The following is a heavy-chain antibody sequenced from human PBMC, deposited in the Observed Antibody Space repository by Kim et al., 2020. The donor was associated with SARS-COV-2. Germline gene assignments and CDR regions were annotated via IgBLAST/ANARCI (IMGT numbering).Heavy chain of an antibody. D-gene: IGHD5-12*01. CDR3: ARQGDGYNFGY. CDR1: GGSISSYY. Sequence: SETLSLTCTVSGGSISSYYWSWIRQPPGKGLEWIGYIYYSGSTNYNPSLKSRVTISVDTSKNQFSLKLSSVTAADTAVYYCARQGDGYNFGYWGQGTLVTVSS. CDR2: IYYSGST. V-gene: IGHV4-59*08. J-gene: IGHJ4*02.